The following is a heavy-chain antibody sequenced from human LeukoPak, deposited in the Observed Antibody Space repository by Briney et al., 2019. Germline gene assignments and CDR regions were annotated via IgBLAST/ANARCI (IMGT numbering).Heavy chain of an antibody. CDR2: ISGSGGST. D-gene: IGHD1-14*01. V-gene: IGHV3-23*01. CDR1: GFTFSSYA. Sequence: PGGSLKLSCAASGFTFSSYAMSWVRQAPGKGLEWVSAISGSGGSTYYADSVKGRFTISRDNSKNTLYLQMNSLRAEDTAVYYCAKALAPLPAFDYWGQGTLVTVSS. CDR3: AKALAPLPAFDY. J-gene: IGHJ4*02.